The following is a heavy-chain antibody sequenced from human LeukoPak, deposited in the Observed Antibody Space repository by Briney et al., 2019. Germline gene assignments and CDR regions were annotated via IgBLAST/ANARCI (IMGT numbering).Heavy chain of an antibody. CDR3: AKADDTVATNFDS. CDR2: SRGNGGRT. CDR1: GFTFSTYA. Sequence: GGSLRLSCAASGFTFSTYAMSWVRQAPGKGLEWVSASRGNGGRTDYADSVEGRFTTSRDDSKNTVYLQMNSLRAEDTAVYYCAKADDTVATNFDSWGQGTLVTVSS. J-gene: IGHJ4*02. D-gene: IGHD5-12*01. V-gene: IGHV3-23*01.